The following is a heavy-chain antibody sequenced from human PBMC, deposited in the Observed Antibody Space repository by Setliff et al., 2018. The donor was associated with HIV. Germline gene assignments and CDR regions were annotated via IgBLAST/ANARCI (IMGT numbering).Heavy chain of an antibody. J-gene: IGHJ5*02. CDR2: IWYDGSNK. CDR1: GFTFSNYG. Sequence: SLRLSCGASGFTFSNYGMHWVRRAPGKGLEWVAVIWYDGSNKYYADSVKGRFTISRDNSKNTLYLQMNSLRAEDTAVYYCARVSSGWSWFDPWGQGTLVTVSS. D-gene: IGHD6-19*01. V-gene: IGHV3-33*08. CDR3: ARVSSGWSWFDP.